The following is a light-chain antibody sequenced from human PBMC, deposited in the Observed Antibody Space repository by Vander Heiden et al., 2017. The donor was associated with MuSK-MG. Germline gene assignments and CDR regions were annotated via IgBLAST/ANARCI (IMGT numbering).Light chain of an antibody. V-gene: IGLV3-19*01. Sequence: SSELSQAAAASVALEQTVRITCQGDSLRSFYASWYQQKPGQAPLLVFHGKNTRPSGIPDRFSGSSSGNTASLTITGSQAEDEADYYCKCRDSSGNHLVFGGGTKVTVL. CDR3: KCRDSSGNHLV. CDR1: SLRSFY. J-gene: IGLJ2*01. CDR2: GKN.